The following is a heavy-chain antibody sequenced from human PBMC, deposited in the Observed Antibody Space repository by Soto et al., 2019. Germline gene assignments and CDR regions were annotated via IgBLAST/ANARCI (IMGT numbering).Heavy chain of an antibody. Sequence: SETLSLTCTFSGASVSSHYWNWIRQSPGKGLEYIADIFYSGSTRYNPSLKSRVTISLDPSNNQFSLTLTSVTAADTAVYYCASSRSLFGVIHTDYWGQGTLVTVSS. V-gene: IGHV4-59*02. CDR1: GASVSSHY. CDR2: IFYSGST. D-gene: IGHD3-3*01. J-gene: IGHJ4*02. CDR3: ASSRSLFGVIHTDY.